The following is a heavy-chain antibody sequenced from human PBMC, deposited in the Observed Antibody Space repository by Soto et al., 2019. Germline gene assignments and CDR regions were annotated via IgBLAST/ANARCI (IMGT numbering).Heavy chain of an antibody. Sequence: ESLKISCKGSGYSFTSYWISWVRQMPGKGLEWMGRIDPSDSYTNYSPSFQGHVTISADKSISTAYLQWSSLKASDTAMYYCARHPRRIAVAGLYYYYGMDVWGQGTTVTVSS. CDR1: GYSFTSYW. CDR2: IDPSDSYT. CDR3: ARHPRRIAVAGLYYYYGMDV. V-gene: IGHV5-10-1*01. J-gene: IGHJ6*02. D-gene: IGHD6-19*01.